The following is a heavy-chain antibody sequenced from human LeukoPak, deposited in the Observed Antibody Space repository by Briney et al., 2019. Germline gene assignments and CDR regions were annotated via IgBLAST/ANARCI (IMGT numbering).Heavy chain of an antibody. V-gene: IGHV4-4*07. CDR1: GGSISRYY. D-gene: IGHD2-2*01. CDR3: ARDYLTSWHPHYFDY. CDR2: IYSNGTT. J-gene: IGHJ4*02. Sequence: SETLSLTCAVSGGSISRYYWNWVRQPAGKGLEWIGRIYSNGTTFYDPSLNSRVTMSVDTSKNQFSLKLSSVTAADTAVYYCARDYLTSWHPHYFDYWGQGTLVTVSS.